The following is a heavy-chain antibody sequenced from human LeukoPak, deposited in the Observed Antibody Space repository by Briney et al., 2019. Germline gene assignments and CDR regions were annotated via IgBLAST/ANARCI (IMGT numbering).Heavy chain of an antibody. CDR3: ARDKPAEAALDF. V-gene: IGHV1-2*02. J-gene: IGHJ4*02. Sequence: GASEKVSCKASGYTFTGYYIHWVRQAPGQGLEWMGWINPNSGGTNYAQKFQGRVTMTRERSINTAYMDLRSLTYDDTAVYYCARDKPAEAALDFWGQGTLVTVSS. CDR1: GYTFTGYY. CDR2: INPNSGGT.